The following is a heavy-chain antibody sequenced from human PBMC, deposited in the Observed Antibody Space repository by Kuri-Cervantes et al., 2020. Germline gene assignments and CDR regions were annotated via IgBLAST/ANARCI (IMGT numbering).Heavy chain of an antibody. CDR3: ARAQWLDY. D-gene: IGHD6-19*01. J-gene: IGHJ4*02. CDR1: GFTISTFW. Sequence: GESLKISCVASGFTISTFWMSWVRQAPGKGLEWVANIKQDGSEEYYVDSVKGRFTISRDNARNTLYLQMNSLRAEDTAVYYCARAQWLDYWGQGTLVTVSS. CDR2: IKQDGSEE. V-gene: IGHV3-7*04.